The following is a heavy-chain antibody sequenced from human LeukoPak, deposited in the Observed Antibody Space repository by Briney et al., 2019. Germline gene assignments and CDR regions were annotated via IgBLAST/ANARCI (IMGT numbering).Heavy chain of an antibody. CDR1: GGSISSSSYH. V-gene: IGHV4-39*07. D-gene: IGHD3-16*01. CDR2: MSYSGAT. J-gene: IGHJ3*02. Sequence: SETLSLTCTVSGGSISSSSYHWGWIRQSPGEGLQWITSMSYSGATYYNPSLQSRVTISVDTSKNQFSLKLYSVTAADTAVYYCARYLIGRYDYIWGSSRHDAFDIWGQGTMVTVSS. CDR3: ARYLIGRYDYIWGSSRHDAFDI.